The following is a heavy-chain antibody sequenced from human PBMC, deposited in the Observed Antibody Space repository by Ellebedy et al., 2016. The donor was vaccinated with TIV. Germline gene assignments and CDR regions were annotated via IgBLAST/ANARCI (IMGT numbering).Heavy chain of an antibody. CDR1: GFIFRNYW. CDR2: INQDGSEK. V-gene: IGHV3-7*01. D-gene: IGHD4-17*01. J-gene: IGHJ3*02. CDR3: ATDGSYGDYLYPTHAFVI. Sequence: GESLKISCAASGFIFRNYWMSWVRQAPGRGLEWVANINQDGSEKFYVDSVNGRFTVSRDNAKNSLYLHLNSLRAEDTAMYYCATDGSYGDYLYPTHAFVIWGQGTMVTVSS.